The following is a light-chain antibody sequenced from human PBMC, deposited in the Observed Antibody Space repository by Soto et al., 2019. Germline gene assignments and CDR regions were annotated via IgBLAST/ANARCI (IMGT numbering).Light chain of an antibody. CDR1: SGHSSYA. CDR2: LNSDGSH. Sequence: QPVLTQSPSASASLGASVKLTCTLSSGHSSYAIAWHQQQPEKGPRYLMKLNSDGSHSKGDGIPDRFSGSSSGAERYLTISSLQSEDEADYYCQTWGTGIQVVFGGGTKLIVL. J-gene: IGLJ2*01. V-gene: IGLV4-69*01. CDR3: QTWGTGIQVV.